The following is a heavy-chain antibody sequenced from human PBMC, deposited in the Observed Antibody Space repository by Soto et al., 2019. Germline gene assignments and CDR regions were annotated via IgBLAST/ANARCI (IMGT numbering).Heavy chain of an antibody. J-gene: IGHJ4*02. CDR1: GFTFSNYW. CDR3: ARTTYLDY. CDR2: IKEDGSEK. V-gene: IGHV3-7*03. D-gene: IGHD4-17*01. Sequence: PGGSLRLSCAASGFTFSNYWMSWVRQAPGKGLEWVANIKEDGSEKKYVDSVKGRFTISRDNAKNSLYLQMNSLRAADTAVYYCARTTYLDYWGQGTLVTVSS.